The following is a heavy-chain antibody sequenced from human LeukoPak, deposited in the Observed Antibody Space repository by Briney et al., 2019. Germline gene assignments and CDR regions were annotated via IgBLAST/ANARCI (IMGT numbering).Heavy chain of an antibody. V-gene: IGHV3-64*01. J-gene: IGHJ3*02. D-gene: IGHD1-7*01. CDR1: GFTFSGSA. Sequence: GGSLRLSCAASGFTFSGSAMHWVRQAPGKGLEYVSAISSNGGSTYYANSVKGRFTISRDNSKNTLFLQMGSLREEDMAVYYCARDWGPELRQAFDIWGQGTMVSVSS. CDR3: ARDWGPELRQAFDI. CDR2: ISSNGGST.